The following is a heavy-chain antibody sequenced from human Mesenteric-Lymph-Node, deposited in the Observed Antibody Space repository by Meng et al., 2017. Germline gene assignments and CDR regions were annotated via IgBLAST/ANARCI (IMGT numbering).Heavy chain of an antibody. CDR1: GFTFSSYS. CDR3: ARLNNYDGSGLPIDY. CDR2: ISSSSSYI. D-gene: IGHD3-22*01. Sequence: GGSLRLSCAASGFTFSSYSMNWVRQAPGKGLEWVSSISSSSSYIYYADSVKGRFTISRDNAKNSLYLQMNSLRAEDTAVYYCARLNNYDGSGLPIDYWGRGTLVTVSS. J-gene: IGHJ4*02. V-gene: IGHV3-21*01.